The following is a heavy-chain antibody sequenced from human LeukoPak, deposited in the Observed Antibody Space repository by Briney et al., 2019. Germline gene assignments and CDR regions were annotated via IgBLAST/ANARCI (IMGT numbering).Heavy chain of an antibody. J-gene: IGHJ6*02. V-gene: IGHV3-21*01. CDR2: ISSSSSYI. CDR1: GFTFSSYS. CDR3: ARNRDSGYDWGGYYYGMDV. Sequence: GGSLRLSCAASGFTFSSYSMNWVRQAPGKGLEWVSSISSSSSYIYYADSVKGRFAISRDNAKNSLYLQMNSLRAEDTAVYYCARNRDSGYDWGGYYYGMDVWGQGTTVTVSS. D-gene: IGHD5-12*01.